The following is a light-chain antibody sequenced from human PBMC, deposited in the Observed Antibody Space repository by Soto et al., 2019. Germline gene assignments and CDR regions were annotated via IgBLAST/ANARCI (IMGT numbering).Light chain of an antibody. CDR3: QHFGSSRGT. Sequence: EIVWTQSPGTLSLSPGERATLSCRARQSVDSSYLAWYHQRPGQAPRLLIYGASSRATGIPDRFSGSGSGTDFTLTISRLEPGDFAVYYCQHFGSSRGTFGQGTKVDIK. CDR2: GAS. J-gene: IGKJ1*01. V-gene: IGKV3-20*01. CDR1: QSVDSSY.